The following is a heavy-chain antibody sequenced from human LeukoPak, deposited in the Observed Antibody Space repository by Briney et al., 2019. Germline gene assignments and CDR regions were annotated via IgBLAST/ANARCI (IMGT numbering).Heavy chain of an antibody. CDR1: GLTFSSYA. J-gene: IGHJ5*02. CDR3: AKDERGATRPDDWFDP. V-gene: IGHV3-23*01. Sequence: PVGSLRLSCAASGLTFSSYAMSCVRQAPGKGLEWVSAISGSGGSTYYADSVKGRFTISRDNSKNTLYLQMNSLRAEDTAVYYCAKDERGATRPDDWFDPWGQGTLVTVSS. CDR2: ISGSGGST. D-gene: IGHD4/OR15-4a*01.